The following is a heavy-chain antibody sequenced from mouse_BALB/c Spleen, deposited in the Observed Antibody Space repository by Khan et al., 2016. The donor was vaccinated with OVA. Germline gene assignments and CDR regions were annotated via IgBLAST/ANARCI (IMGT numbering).Heavy chain of an antibody. V-gene: IGHV3-2*02. D-gene: IGHD1-1*01. J-gene: IGHJ2*01. Sequence: EVQLVESGPGLVKPSQSLSLTCTVTGYSITSDYAWNWIRQFPGNKQEWMAYITYSGSTGYNPSLKGRIPITRDTSKNPFFLQLNSVTTEDTATYYCARDYGSSYLFFDYWGQGTTLTVSS. CDR3: ARDYGSSYLFFDY. CDR2: ITYSGST. CDR1: GYSITSDYA.